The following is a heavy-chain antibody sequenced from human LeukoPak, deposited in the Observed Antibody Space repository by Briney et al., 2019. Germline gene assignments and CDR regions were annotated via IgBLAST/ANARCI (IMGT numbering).Heavy chain of an antibody. J-gene: IGHJ4*02. D-gene: IGHD3-10*01. CDR3: TRARTMVRESAVGY. V-gene: IGHV3-49*03. CDR1: GFTFGDYA. CDR2: IRSKAYGGTT. Sequence: GGSLRLSCTASGFTFGDYAMSWFRQAPGKGLEWVGFIRSKAYGGTTEYAASVKGRFTISRDDSKSIAYLQMNSLKTEDTAVYYCTRARTMVRESAVGYWGQGTLVTVSS.